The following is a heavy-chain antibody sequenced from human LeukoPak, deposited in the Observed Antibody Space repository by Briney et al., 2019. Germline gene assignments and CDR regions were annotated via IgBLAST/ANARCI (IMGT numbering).Heavy chain of an antibody. V-gene: IGHV4-38-2*02. CDR3: ATLPLAGAVNF. J-gene: IGHJ4*02. CDR2: IYHSGST. CDR1: RYSISSGYY. D-gene: IGHD3-16*01. Sequence: SGTLSLTCTVSRYSISSGYYWGWIRQPPGKGLEWIGNIYHSGSTYYNPSLESRLTISVDTSKNQFYLNLTSVTAADTAVYYCATLPLAGAVNFWGQGTLVTVSS.